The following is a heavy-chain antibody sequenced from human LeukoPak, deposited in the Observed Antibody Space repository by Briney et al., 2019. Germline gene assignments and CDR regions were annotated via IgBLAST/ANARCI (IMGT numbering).Heavy chain of an antibody. V-gene: IGHV3-30*03. CDR2: ISYDGSNK. CDR3: ARTLVGADGSDAFDI. CDR1: GFTFGTFW. Sequence: PGGSLRLSCEASGFTFGTFWMSWVRQAPGKGLEWVAVISYDGSNKYYADSVKGRFTISRDNSKNTLYLQMNSLRAEDTAVYYCARTLVGADGSDAFDIWGQGTMVTVSS. D-gene: IGHD1-26*01. J-gene: IGHJ3*02.